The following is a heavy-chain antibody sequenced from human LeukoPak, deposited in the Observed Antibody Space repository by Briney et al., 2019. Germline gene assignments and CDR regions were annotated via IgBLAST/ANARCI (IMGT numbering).Heavy chain of an antibody. Sequence: PGGSLRLSCAASGFTFSSYTMNWVRQAPGKGLEWVSSISSSGTYIYYADSVKGRFTMSRDNSKNTLYLQMNSLRAEDTAVYYCAKAGYSSSWPLDYWGQGTLVTVSS. D-gene: IGHD6-13*01. V-gene: IGHV3-21*04. J-gene: IGHJ4*02. CDR2: ISSSGTYI. CDR1: GFTFSSYT. CDR3: AKAGYSSSWPLDY.